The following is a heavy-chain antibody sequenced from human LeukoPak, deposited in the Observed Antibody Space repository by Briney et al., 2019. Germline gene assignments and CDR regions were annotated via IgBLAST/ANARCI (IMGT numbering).Heavy chain of an antibody. CDR3: ARERVYSSATNAFDI. J-gene: IGHJ3*02. CDR2: ISAYNGNT. V-gene: IGHV1-18*04. D-gene: IGHD6-25*01. Sequence: ASVKVSCKASGYTFTGYYMHWVRQAPGQGLEWMGWISAYNGNTNYAQKLQGRVTMTTDTSTSTAYMELRSLRSDDTAVYYCARERVYSSATNAFDIWGQGTMVTASS. CDR1: GYTFTGYY.